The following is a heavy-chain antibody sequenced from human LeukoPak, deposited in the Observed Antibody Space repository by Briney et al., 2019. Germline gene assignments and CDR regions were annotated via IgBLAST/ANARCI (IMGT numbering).Heavy chain of an antibody. CDR3: ARWAYCSSTSCYSYNWFDP. J-gene: IGHJ5*02. CDR2: IYYSGST. D-gene: IGHD2-2*01. Sequence: SETLSLTCTVSGGSISSYYWSWIRQPPGKGLEWIGYIYYSGSTNYNPSLKSRVTISVDTSKNQFSLKLSSVTAADTAVYYCARWAYCSSTSCYSYNWFDPWGQGTLVTVSS. V-gene: IGHV4-59*12. CDR1: GGSISSYY.